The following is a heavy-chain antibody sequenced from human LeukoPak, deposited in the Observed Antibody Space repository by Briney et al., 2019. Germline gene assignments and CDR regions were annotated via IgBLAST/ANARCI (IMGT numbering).Heavy chain of an antibody. J-gene: IGHJ4*02. Sequence: GGSLRLSCAASGFTFSSYAMSWVRQAPGKGLEWVSSISSSSSYIHYADSVKGRFTISRANAKNSLYLQMNSLRAEDTAVYYCARAARGGDYWGQGTLVTVSS. D-gene: IGHD3-10*01. V-gene: IGHV3-21*01. CDR2: ISSSSSYI. CDR1: GFTFSSYA. CDR3: ARAARGGDY.